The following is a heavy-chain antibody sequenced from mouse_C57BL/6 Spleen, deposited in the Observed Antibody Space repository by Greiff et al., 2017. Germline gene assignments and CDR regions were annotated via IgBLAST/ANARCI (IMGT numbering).Heavy chain of an antibody. D-gene: IGHD1-1*01. CDR3: ARKGGTTVEH. CDR2: IYPGSGST. J-gene: IGHJ2*01. V-gene: IGHV1-55*01. Sequence: QVQLQQPGAELVKPGASVKMSCKASGYTFTSYWITWVKQRPGQGLEWIGDIYPGSGSTNYNEKFKSKATLTVDTSSSTAHMQLSSLTSEDSAVYYCARKGGTTVEHWGQGTTLTVSS. CDR1: GYTFTSYW.